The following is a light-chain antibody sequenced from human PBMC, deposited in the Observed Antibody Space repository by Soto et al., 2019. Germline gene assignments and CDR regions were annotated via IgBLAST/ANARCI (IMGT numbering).Light chain of an antibody. V-gene: IGLV1-44*01. J-gene: IGLJ1*01. Sequence: QSVLTQPPSASGTPGQRVTISCSGSNSNIGSNTVNWYQQHPGTAPQLLIYYDNLRPSGVPDRISGSKSGTSASLAIIGLQSDDEADYYCAACDDSLNGRVFGTGTKLTVL. CDR3: AACDDSLNGRV. CDR1: NSNIGSNT. CDR2: YDN.